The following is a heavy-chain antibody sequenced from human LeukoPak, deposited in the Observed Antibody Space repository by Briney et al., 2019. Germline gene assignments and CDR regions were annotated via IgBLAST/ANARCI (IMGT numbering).Heavy chain of an antibody. CDR1: GFTFSSYW. J-gene: IGHJ5*02. CDR3: ARVRGSGYSYWFDP. D-gene: IGHD3-16*01. CDR2: IKQDGSEK. Sequence: GGPLRLSCAVSGFTFSSYWMSWVHQAPGKGLEWVANIKQDGSEKYYVDSVKGRFTISRDNAKNSLYLQMNSLRAEDTAVYYCARVRGSGYSYWFDPWGQGTLVTVSS. V-gene: IGHV3-7*01.